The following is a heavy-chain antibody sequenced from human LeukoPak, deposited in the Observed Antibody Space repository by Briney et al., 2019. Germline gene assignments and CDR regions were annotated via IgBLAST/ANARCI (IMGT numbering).Heavy chain of an antibody. D-gene: IGHD3-22*01. CDR2: IIPIFGTA. CDR1: GYTFISYD. CDR3: ARAYDSSGYISLDY. J-gene: IGHJ4*02. Sequence: SVKVSCKASGYTFISYDINWVRQAPGQGLEWMGGIIPIFGTANYAQKFQGRVTITADKSTSTAYMELSSLRSEDTAVYYCARAYDSSGYISLDYWGQGTLVTVSS. V-gene: IGHV1-69*06.